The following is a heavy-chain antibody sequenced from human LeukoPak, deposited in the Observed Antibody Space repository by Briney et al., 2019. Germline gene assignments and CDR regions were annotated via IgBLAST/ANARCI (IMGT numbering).Heavy chain of an antibody. Sequence: PGGSLRLSCAASGFTFDDYAMHWVRQAPGKGLEWVAFIRYDGSNKYYADSVKGRFTISRDNSKNTLYLQMNSLRAEDTAVYYCAKLVYMDVWGKGTTVTVSS. CDR2: IRYDGSNK. CDR3: AKLVYMDV. CDR1: GFTFDDYA. V-gene: IGHV3-30*02. J-gene: IGHJ6*03.